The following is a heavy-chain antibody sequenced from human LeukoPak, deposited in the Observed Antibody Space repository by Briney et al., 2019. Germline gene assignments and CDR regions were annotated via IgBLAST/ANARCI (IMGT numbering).Heavy chain of an antibody. V-gene: IGHV3-30*18. CDR3: AKNGVGTTYFDY. CDR1: GFTLSSYG. Sequence: GGSLRLSCAASGFTLSSYGMHWDRQAPGKGLEWVAVISYDGSNKYYADSVKGRFTISRDNSKNTLYLQMNSLRAEDTAVYYCAKNGVGTTYFDYWGQGTLVTVSS. D-gene: IGHD1-1*01. CDR2: ISYDGSNK. J-gene: IGHJ4*02.